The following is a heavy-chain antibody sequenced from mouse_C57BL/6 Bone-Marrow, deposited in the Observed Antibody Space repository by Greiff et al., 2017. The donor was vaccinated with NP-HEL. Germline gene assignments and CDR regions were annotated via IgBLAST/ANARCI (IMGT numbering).Heavy chain of an antibody. J-gene: IGHJ2*01. D-gene: IGHD1-1*01. Sequence: EVQLQQSGTVLARPGASVKMSCKTSGYTFTSYWMHWVKQRPGQGLEWIGAIYPGNSDTSYNQKFKGKAKLTAVTSASTAYMELSSLTNEDSAVYYCTIYGSSQYYFDYWGQGTTLTVSS. CDR3: TIYGSSQYYFDY. CDR1: GYTFTSYW. V-gene: IGHV1-5*01. CDR2: IYPGNSDT.